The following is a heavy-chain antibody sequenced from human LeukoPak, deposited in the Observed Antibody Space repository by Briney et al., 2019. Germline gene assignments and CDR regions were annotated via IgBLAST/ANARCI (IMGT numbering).Heavy chain of an antibody. CDR3: ARSRALATVSEPPNPPHDY. J-gene: IGHJ4*02. CDR2: ISYDGSNK. V-gene: IGHV3-30*03. CDR1: GFTFSSYG. D-gene: IGHD1-14*01. Sequence: GGSLRLSCAASGFTFSSYGMHWVRQAPGKGLEWVAVISYDGSNKYYADSVKGRFTISRDNSKNTLYLQMNSLRAEDTAVYCCARSRALATVSEPPNPPHDYWGQGTLVTVSS.